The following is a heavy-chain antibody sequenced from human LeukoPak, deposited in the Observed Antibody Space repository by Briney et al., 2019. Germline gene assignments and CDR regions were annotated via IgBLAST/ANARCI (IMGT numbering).Heavy chain of an antibody. CDR1: GYTFTSYY. CDR3: ARDRRGDYGRGRYYYYYYMDV. V-gene: IGHV1-46*01. J-gene: IGHJ6*03. D-gene: IGHD4-17*01. CDR2: INPSGGST. Sequence: ASVKVSCKASGYTFTSYYMHWVRQAPGQGLEWMGIINPSGGSTSYAQKFQGRVAMTRDTSTSTVYMELSSLRSEDTAVYYCARDRRGDYGRGRYYYYYYMDVWGKGTTVTVSS.